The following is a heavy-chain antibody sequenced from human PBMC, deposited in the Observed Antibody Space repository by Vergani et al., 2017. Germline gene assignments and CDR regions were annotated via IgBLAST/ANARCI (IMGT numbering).Heavy chain of an antibody. D-gene: IGHD2-2*01. V-gene: IGHV3-33*08. CDR2: IWYDGSNK. CDR1: GFTFSSYG. Sequence: QVQLVESGGGVVQPGRSLRLSCAASGFTFSSYGMHWVRQAPGKGLEWVAVIWYDGSNKYYADSVKGRFTISRDNSKNTLYLQMNSRRAEDTAVYYCARXGEGYCSSTSCYADNYYYGMDVWGQGTTVTVSS. J-gene: IGHJ6*02. CDR3: ARXGEGYCSSTSCYADNYYYGMDV.